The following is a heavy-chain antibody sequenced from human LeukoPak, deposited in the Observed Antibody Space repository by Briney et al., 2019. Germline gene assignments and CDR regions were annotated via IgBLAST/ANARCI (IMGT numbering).Heavy chain of an antibody. CDR2: ISSSSSTI. J-gene: IGHJ5*02. CDR1: GFTFSSYS. D-gene: IGHD4-11*01. Sequence: GGSLRLSCAASGFTFSSYSMNWVRQAPGKGLEWVSYISSSSSTIYYAYSVKGRFTISRDNAKNSLYLQMNSLRAEDTAVYYCARLQRTFVTTGWFDPWGQGTLVTVSS. CDR3: ARLQRTFVTTGWFDP. V-gene: IGHV3-48*04.